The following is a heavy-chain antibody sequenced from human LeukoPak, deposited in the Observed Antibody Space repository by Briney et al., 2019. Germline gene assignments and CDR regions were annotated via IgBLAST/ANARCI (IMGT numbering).Heavy chain of an antibody. Sequence: SETLSLTCTVSGGSISSYYWSWIRQPAGKGLEWIGRIYTSGSTNYNPSLKSRVTMSVDTSKNQFSLKLSSVTAADTTVYYCARDLLESEQLRPTWYFDLWGRGTLVTVSS. J-gene: IGHJ2*01. D-gene: IGHD5-24*01. CDR1: GGSISSYY. CDR3: ARDLLESEQLRPTWYFDL. CDR2: IYTSGST. V-gene: IGHV4-4*07.